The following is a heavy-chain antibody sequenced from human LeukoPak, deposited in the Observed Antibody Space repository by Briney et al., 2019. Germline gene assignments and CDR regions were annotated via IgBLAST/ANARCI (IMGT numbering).Heavy chain of an antibody. J-gene: IGHJ4*02. V-gene: IGHV4-59*01. D-gene: IGHD1-7*01. Sequence: PSETLSLTCTVSGVSISIYYWSWIRQPPGKGLEWIGYIYNSGSTSYYPSLKSRATISADTSKNQFSLKLSSVTAADTAVYYCVRDRELNYWGQGTLVTVSS. CDR3: VRDRELNY. CDR1: GVSISIYY. CDR2: IYNSGST.